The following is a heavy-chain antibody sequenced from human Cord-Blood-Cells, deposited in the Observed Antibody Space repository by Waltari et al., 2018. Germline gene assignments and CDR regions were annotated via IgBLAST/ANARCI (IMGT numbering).Heavy chain of an antibody. CDR2: INHSGST. Sequence: QVQLQQWGAGLLKPSETLSLTCAVYGGSFSGYYWSWIRQPPGKGLEWIGEINHSGSTNYNPSLKSRVTISVDTSKNQFSRKLSSVTAADTAVYYCARLLYGSGSYYFDYWGQGTLVTVSS. D-gene: IGHD3-10*01. J-gene: IGHJ4*02. CDR1: GGSFSGYY. CDR3: ARLLYGSGSYYFDY. V-gene: IGHV4-34*01.